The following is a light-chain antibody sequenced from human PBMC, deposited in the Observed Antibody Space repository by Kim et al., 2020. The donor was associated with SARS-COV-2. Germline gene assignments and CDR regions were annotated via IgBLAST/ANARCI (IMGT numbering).Light chain of an antibody. CDR3: QTWGTGIRV. J-gene: IGLJ3*02. V-gene: IGLV4-69*01. CDR1: SGHSSYA. Sequence: LFLPPSPSASASLGASVKLTCTLSSGHSSYAIAWHQQRPEKGPQYLMKVDNDGSHTKGDGIPDRFSGSSSGAERYLTISSLQSEDEADYYCQTWGTGIRVFGGGTQLTVL. CDR2: VDNDGSH.